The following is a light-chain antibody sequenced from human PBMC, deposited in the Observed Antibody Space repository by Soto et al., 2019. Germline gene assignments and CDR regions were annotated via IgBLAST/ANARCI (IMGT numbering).Light chain of an antibody. Sequence: EIVLTQSPGTLSLSPGERATLSCRASQSVSSSYLAWYQQKPGQAPRLLIYGASSKATGIPDRFSGSWSGTDFTLTFSRLEPEDFAVYYCQQYGSSPITFGQGTRLEIK. J-gene: IGKJ5*01. V-gene: IGKV3-20*01. CDR3: QQYGSSPIT. CDR2: GAS. CDR1: QSVSSSY.